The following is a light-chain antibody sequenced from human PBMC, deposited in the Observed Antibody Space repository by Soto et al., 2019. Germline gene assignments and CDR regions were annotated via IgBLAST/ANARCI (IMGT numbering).Light chain of an antibody. CDR3: KQYYSYPRYT. V-gene: IGKV1-8*01. J-gene: IGKJ2*01. CDR2: AAS. Sequence: AIRMTQSPSSLSASTGDRVTITCRASQGISSYLAWYQQKPGKAPKLLIYAASTLQSGVPSRFSGSGSGTDCTITISCLHSEDFATYNCKQYYSYPRYTFGPGTKLEIK. CDR1: QGISSY.